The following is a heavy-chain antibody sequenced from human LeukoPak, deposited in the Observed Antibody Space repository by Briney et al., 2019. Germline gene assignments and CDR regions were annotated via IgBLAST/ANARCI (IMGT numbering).Heavy chain of an antibody. Sequence: ASVKVSCKASGYTFTSYDINWVRQATGQGLEWMGWMNPNSGNTGYAQKFQGRVTMTRNTSISTAYMELSSLRSGDTAVYYCARRLFLRGWYAQGYWGQGTLVTVSS. V-gene: IGHV1-8*01. CDR2: MNPNSGNT. CDR3: ARRLFLRGWYAQGY. D-gene: IGHD6-19*01. CDR1: GYTFTSYD. J-gene: IGHJ4*02.